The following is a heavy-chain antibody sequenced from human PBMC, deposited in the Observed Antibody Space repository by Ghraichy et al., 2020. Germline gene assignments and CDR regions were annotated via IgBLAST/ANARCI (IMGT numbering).Heavy chain of an antibody. Sequence: SETLSLTCAVYGGSFSGYYWSWIRQPPGKGLEWIGEINHSGSTNYNPSLKSRVTISVDTSKNQFSLKLSSVTAADTAVYYCAPVEYYGSGSYPAPNWFDPWGQGTLVTVSS. D-gene: IGHD3-10*01. CDR2: INHSGST. J-gene: IGHJ5*02. V-gene: IGHV4-34*01. CDR1: GGSFSGYY. CDR3: APVEYYGSGSYPAPNWFDP.